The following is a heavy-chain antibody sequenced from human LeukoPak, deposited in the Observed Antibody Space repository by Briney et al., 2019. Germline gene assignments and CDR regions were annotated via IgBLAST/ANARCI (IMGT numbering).Heavy chain of an antibody. CDR1: GFTFSGFW. V-gene: IGHV3-7*03. D-gene: IGHD2-21*02. CDR3: ARELAYCGGDCYSGFRIYYYYGMDV. CDR2: INSDGSEG. Sequence: PGGSLRLSCAVSGFTFSGFWMSWSRQAPGKGLEWVASINSDGSEGYYADVVKGRFTISRDNAKNSLYLQINSLRAEDTAVYYCARELAYCGGDCYSGFRIYYYYGMDVWGQGTTVTVSS. J-gene: IGHJ6*02.